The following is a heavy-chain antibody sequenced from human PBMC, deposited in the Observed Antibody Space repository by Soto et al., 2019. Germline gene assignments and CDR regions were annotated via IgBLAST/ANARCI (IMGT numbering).Heavy chain of an antibody. V-gene: IGHV1-69*12. CDR1: GGTFSSYA. Sequence: QVQLVQSGAEVKKPGSSVKVSCKASGGTFSSYAISWVRQAPGQELEWMGGIIPSFGTANYAQKFQGRVTIIADESTSTAYMELSSLRSEDTAVYYCARSITGTVSYYYGMDVWGQGTTVTVSS. CDR3: ARSITGTVSYYYGMDV. CDR2: IIPSFGTA. J-gene: IGHJ6*02. D-gene: IGHD1-20*01.